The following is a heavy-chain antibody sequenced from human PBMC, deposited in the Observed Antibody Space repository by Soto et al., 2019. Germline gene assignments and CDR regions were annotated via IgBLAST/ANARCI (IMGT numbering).Heavy chain of an antibody. D-gene: IGHD6-19*01. V-gene: IGHV4-59*01. CDR2: IYYSGST. CDR1: GGPISSYY. J-gene: IGHJ4*02. CDR3: ARGSSGWPPRFDY. Sequence: QVQLQESGPGLVKPSETLSLNCTVSGGPISSYYWSWIRQSPGKGLEWIGYIYYSGSTNYNPSLKSRVTXSXAXXKTQFSLELSSVTAADTAVYYCARGSSGWPPRFDYWGQGTLVTVSS.